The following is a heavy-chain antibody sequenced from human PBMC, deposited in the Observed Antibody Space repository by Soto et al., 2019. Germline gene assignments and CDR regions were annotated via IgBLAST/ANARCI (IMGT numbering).Heavy chain of an antibody. J-gene: IGHJ5*02. V-gene: IGHV4-59*01. CDR2: IYYSGST. D-gene: IGHD5-18*01. Sequence: SETLSLTCTVSGGSISSYYWSWIRQPPGKGLEWIGYIYYSGSTNYNPSLKSRVTISVDTSKNQFSLKLSSVTAADTAVYYCARVRDLRGYSYGYWFDPWGQGTLVTVSS. CDR1: GGSISSYY. CDR3: ARVRDLRGYSYGYWFDP.